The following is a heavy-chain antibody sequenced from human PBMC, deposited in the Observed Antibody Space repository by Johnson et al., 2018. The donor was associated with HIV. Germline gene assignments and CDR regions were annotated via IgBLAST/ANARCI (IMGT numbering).Heavy chain of an antibody. D-gene: IGHD4-17*01. CDR1: GFTFSNFA. V-gene: IGHV3-30*04. Sequence: QVQLVESGGGVVQPGGSLRLSCAASGFTFSNFAMHWVRQAPGKGLEWVVVISYDGSNKYFADSVKGRFTISRDNSKNSLHLQMNSLRAEDTAVYYCAKVDDYGDWGGAFDIWGHGTMVTVSS. CDR3: AKVDDYGDWGGAFDI. J-gene: IGHJ3*02. CDR2: ISYDGSNK.